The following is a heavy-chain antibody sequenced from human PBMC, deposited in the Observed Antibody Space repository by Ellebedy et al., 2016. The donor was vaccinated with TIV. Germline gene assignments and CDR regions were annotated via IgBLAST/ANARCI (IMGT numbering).Heavy chain of an antibody. V-gene: IGHV3-74*01. D-gene: IGHD2-15*01. Sequence: GESLKISCAASGFTFSDHYMDWVRQAPGKGLVWVSRINSDGSSTTYADSVKGRFTISRDNAKNTVYLQRNSLKTEDTAVYYCARPQSRHSHYYNGIDVWGQGTTVTVSS. J-gene: IGHJ6*02. CDR1: GFTFSDHY. CDR3: ARPQSRHSHYYNGIDV. CDR2: INSDGSST.